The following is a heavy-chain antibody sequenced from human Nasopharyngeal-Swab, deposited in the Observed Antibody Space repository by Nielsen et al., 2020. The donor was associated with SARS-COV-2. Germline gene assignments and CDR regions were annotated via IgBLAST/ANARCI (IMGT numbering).Heavy chain of an antibody. CDR1: GFTFSSYW. J-gene: IGHJ4*02. CDR3: ARSLYYYYDSSGYSL. D-gene: IGHD3-22*01. CDR2: IKQDGSEK. V-gene: IGHV3-7*01. Sequence: GESLKISCAASGFTFSSYWMSWVCQVPGKGLEWVANIKQDGSEKYYVDSVKGRFTISRDNAKNSLYLQMNSLRAEDTAVYYCARSLYYYYDSSGYSLWGQGTLVTVSS.